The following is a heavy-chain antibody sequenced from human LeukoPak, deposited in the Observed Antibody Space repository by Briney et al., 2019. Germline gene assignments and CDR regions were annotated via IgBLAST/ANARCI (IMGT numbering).Heavy chain of an antibody. CDR2: TYYRSKWYN. CDR1: GDSVSSNSAA. V-gene: IGHV6-1*01. Sequence: SQTLSLTRTISGDSVSSNSAAWNWIRQSPSRGLEWLGRTYYRSKWYNDYAVSVRSRITINPDTSKNQFSLQLNSVTPEDTAVYYCARGLEHWLVRWFDPWGQGTLVTVSS. CDR3: ARGLEHWLVRWFDP. J-gene: IGHJ5*02. D-gene: IGHD6-19*01.